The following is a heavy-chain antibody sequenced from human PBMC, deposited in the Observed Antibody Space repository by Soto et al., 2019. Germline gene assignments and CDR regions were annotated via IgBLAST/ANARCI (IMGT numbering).Heavy chain of an antibody. CDR1: GFTFGDSY. V-gene: IGHV3-11*06. CDR3: ARESEDLTSNFDY. Sequence: PGGSLRLSCAGSGFTFGDSYMSWIRQAPGKGLEWLSYISPGSRYPAYADSVKGRFTISRDNAKNSVYLEMNSLSAEDTALYYCARESEDLTSNFDYWGQGTLVTVSS. J-gene: IGHJ4*02. CDR2: ISPGSRYP.